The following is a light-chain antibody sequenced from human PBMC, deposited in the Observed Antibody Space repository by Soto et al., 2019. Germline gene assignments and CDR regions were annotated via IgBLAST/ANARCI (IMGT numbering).Light chain of an antibody. Sequence: DSQMTQSPSTLAASVGDRVTITCRASQSVSTWLAWYQQKPGKAPKLLIYKASILQSGVSSRFSGSGSGTDFTLTISGLQPDDFATYYCQQYDRYPVTFGGGTKV. CDR1: QSVSTW. CDR3: QQYDRYPVT. CDR2: KAS. V-gene: IGKV1-5*03. J-gene: IGKJ4*01.